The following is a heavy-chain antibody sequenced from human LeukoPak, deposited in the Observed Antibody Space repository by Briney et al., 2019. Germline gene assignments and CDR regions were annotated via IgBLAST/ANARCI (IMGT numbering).Heavy chain of an antibody. D-gene: IGHD2-2*01. CDR3: ASEKVVVPAALFDY. Sequence: GGSLRLSCAASGFTFSSYSMSWVRQAPGKGLEWVSSISSSSSYIYYADSVKGRFTISRDNAKNSLYLQMNSLRAEDTAVYYCASEKVVVPAALFDYWGQGTLVTVSS. J-gene: IGHJ4*02. V-gene: IGHV3-21*01. CDR1: GFTFSSYS. CDR2: ISSSSSYI.